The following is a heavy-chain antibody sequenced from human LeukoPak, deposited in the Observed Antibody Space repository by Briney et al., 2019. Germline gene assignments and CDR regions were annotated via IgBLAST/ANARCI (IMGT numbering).Heavy chain of an antibody. V-gene: IGHV4-61*02. D-gene: IGHD2-21*01. CDR1: GGSISSGSYY. J-gene: IGHJ4*02. CDR2: IYTSGST. CDR3: ARAARGGEPYYFDY. Sequence: SETLSLTCTVSGGSISSGSYYWSWIRQPAGKGLEWIGRIYTSGSTNYNPFLKSRVTISVDKSKNQFSLKLSSVTAADTAVYYCARAARGGEPYYFDYWGQGTLVTVSS.